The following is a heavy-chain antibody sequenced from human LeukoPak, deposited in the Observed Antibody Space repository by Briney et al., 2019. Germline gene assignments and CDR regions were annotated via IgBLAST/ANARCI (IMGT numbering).Heavy chain of an antibody. CDR2: IYISGST. CDR3: ARYGSDWSFDY. Sequence: SETLSLTCTVSGGSISSYYWSWIRQPPGKGLEWIGHIYISGSTNYNPSLKSRVTMSVDTSKNQFSLKLSSVTAADTAVYYCARYGSDWSFDYWGQGTLVTVSS. CDR1: GGSISSYY. D-gene: IGHD6-19*01. J-gene: IGHJ4*02. V-gene: IGHV4-4*07.